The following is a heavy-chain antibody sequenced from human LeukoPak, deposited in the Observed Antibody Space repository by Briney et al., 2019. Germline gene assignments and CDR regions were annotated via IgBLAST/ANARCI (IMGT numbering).Heavy chain of an antibody. CDR3: AQGSWGLWFRGNIRR. CDR1: GFIFSHYD. J-gene: IGHJ4*02. V-gene: IGHV3-30*02. CDR2: IQYDRSNK. Sequence: GGSLRLSCAASGFIFSHYDMHWVRQAPGKGLEWVSFIQYDRSNKYYADSVKGRFTISRDNSNDALYLQMNSLRTEDTAVYYCAQGSWGLWFRGNIRRGGQGTLVTVSS. D-gene: IGHD3-10*01.